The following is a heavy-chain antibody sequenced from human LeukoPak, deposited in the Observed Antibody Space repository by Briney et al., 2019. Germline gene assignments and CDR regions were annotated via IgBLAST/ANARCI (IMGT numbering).Heavy chain of an antibody. CDR3: ARVRSPYSSGWGRGANWFDP. J-gene: IGHJ5*02. Sequence: ASVKVSCKASGYTFTSYDINWVRQATGQGLEWMGWMNPNSGNTGYAQKFQGRVTMTRNTSISTAYMELSSLRSEDTAVYYCARVRSPYSSGWGRGANWFDPWGQGTLVTVSS. CDR1: GYTFTSYD. CDR2: MNPNSGNT. V-gene: IGHV1-8*01. D-gene: IGHD6-25*01.